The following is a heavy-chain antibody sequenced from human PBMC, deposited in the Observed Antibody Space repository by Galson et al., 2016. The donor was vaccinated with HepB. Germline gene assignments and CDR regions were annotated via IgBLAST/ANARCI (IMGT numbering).Heavy chain of an antibody. J-gene: IGHJ4*01. Sequence: SLRLSCAVSGFTFNRYGMHWVRQAPGKGLEWVALTWSNGSNRYYSNSVMGRFTISRDNSKNTLYLEMNSLRAEDTAVYYCAREMAIAAPASFDLWGHGTLVTVSS. CDR1: GFTFNRYG. V-gene: IGHV3-33*01. CDR2: TWSNGSNR. D-gene: IGHD6-25*01. CDR3: AREMAIAAPASFDL.